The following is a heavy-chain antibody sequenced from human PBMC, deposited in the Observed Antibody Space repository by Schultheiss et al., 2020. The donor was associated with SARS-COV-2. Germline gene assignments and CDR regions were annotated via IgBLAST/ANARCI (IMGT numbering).Heavy chain of an antibody. CDR1: GGTFSSYA. CDR3: ARPPDSSGAFDI. CDR2: IIPIFGTS. D-gene: IGHD3-22*01. Sequence: SVKVSCKASGGTFSSYAISWVRQAPGQGLEWMGGIIPIFGTSTYAQKFQGRVTMTRDTSTSTVYMELSSLRSEDTAVYYCARPPDSSGAFDIWGQGTMVTVSS. J-gene: IGHJ3*02. V-gene: IGHV1-69*05.